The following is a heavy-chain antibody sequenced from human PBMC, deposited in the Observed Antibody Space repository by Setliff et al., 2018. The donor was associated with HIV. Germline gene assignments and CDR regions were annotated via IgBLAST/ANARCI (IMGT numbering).Heavy chain of an antibody. J-gene: IGHJ4*02. D-gene: IGHD3-16*01. CDR3: ARTPSRGGFDY. CDR2: MHHSGST. V-gene: IGHV4-39*07. Sequence: PSETLSLTCTVSGDSITSNSYYWGWIRQSPGKGLEWIGTMHHSGSTYYNPSLKSRVAIFIDTSKNQFSLNVNSVTAADTAVYYCARTPSRGGFDYWGQGTLVTVSS. CDR1: GDSITSNSYY.